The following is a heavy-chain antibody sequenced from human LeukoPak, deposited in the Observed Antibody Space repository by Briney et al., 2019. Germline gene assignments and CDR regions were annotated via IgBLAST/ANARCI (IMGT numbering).Heavy chain of an antibody. V-gene: IGHV3-9*01. J-gene: IGHJ4*02. CDR2: ISWNSGSI. CDR3: ASGYSGYDMPSLVRGDY. CDR1: GFTFDDYA. D-gene: IGHD5-12*01. Sequence: PGRSLRLSCAASGFTFDDYAMHWVRHAPGKGLEWVSGISWNSGSIGYADSVKGRFTISRDNAKNSLYLQMNSLRAEDTALYYCASGYSGYDMPSLVRGDYWGQGTLVTVSS.